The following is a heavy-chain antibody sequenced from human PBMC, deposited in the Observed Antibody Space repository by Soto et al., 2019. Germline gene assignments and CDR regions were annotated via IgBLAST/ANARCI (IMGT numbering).Heavy chain of an antibody. CDR2: INHSGST. CDR3: ARGKGSSSWPLGY. D-gene: IGHD6-13*01. CDR1: GASIISSSYY. Sequence: SETLSLTCTVSGASIISSSYYWGWIRQPPGKGLEWIGEINHSGSTNYNPSLKSRVTISVDTSKNQFSLKLSSVTAADTAVYYCARGKGSSSWPLGYWGQGTLVTVS. J-gene: IGHJ4*02. V-gene: IGHV4-39*07.